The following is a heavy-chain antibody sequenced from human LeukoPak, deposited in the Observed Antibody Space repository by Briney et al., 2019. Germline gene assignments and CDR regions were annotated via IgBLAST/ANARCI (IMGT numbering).Heavy chain of an antibody. CDR1: GYSICSGYY. V-gene: IGHV4-38-2*02. CDR3: ARDGRWLALNWFDP. CDR2: IYHSGST. J-gene: IGHJ5*02. Sequence: SETLSLTCAVSGYSICSGYYWGWIRQPPGKGLEWIGSIYHSGSTYYNPSLKSRVTISVDTSKNQFSLKLSSVTAADTAVYYCARDGRWLALNWFDPWGQGTLVTVSS. D-gene: IGHD6-19*01.